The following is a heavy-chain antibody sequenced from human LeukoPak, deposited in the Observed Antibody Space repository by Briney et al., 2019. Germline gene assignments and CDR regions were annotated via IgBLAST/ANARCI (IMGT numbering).Heavy chain of an antibody. CDR3: ATTEMGSWLRLGGNYFDY. Sequence: ASVKVSCKASGGTFSSYAISWVRQAPGQGLEWMGGIIPIFGTANYAQKFQGRVTITTDESTSTAHMELSSLRSEDTAVYYCATTEMGSWLRLGGNYFDYWGQGTLVTVSS. CDR1: GGTFSSYA. CDR2: IIPIFGTA. J-gene: IGHJ4*02. V-gene: IGHV1-69*05. D-gene: IGHD5-12*01.